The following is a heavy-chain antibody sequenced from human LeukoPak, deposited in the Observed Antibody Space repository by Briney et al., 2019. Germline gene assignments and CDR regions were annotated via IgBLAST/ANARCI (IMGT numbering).Heavy chain of an antibody. CDR2: IYYSGST. J-gene: IGHJ6*02. Sequence: SETLSLTCTASGGSISSYYWSWIRQPPGKGLEWVGYIYYSGSTNYNPSRKSRVTITVDTSKNQYSLKLSSVTAADTAVYYCARGLSSSWSAYYYYGMDVWGQGTTVTVSS. CDR3: ARGLSSSWSAYYYYGMDV. V-gene: IGHV4-59*08. D-gene: IGHD6-13*01. CDR1: GGSISSYY.